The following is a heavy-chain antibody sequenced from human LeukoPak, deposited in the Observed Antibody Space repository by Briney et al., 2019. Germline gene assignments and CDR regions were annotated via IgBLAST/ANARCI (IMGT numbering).Heavy chain of an antibody. CDR3: ARATLWYSSGWYDY. CDR2: INPNSGGT. J-gene: IGHJ4*02. CDR1: GDTFTGYY. D-gene: IGHD6-19*01. Sequence: ASVKVSCKASGDTFTGYYMHWVRRAPGQGLEWMGWINPNSGGTNYAQKFQGRVTMTRDTSISTAYMELSRLRSDDTAVYYCARATLWYSSGWYDYWGQGTLVTVSS. V-gene: IGHV1-2*02.